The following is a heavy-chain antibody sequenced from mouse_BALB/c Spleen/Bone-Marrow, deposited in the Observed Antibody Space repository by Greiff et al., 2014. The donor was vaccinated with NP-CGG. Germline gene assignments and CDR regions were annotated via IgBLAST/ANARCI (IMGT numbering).Heavy chain of an antibody. CDR2: IDPENGDT. D-gene: IGHD2-4*01. CDR3: NARGDYDFDYFDY. Sequence: EVKLMESGAELVRSGASVKLSCTASGFNIKDYYMHWVKQRPEQGLEWIGWIDPENGDTAYAPKFQGKATMTAATSSNTSFLQLSSLTSEDTAVYYCNARGDYDFDYFDYWGQGTTLTVSS. CDR1: GFNIKDYY. J-gene: IGHJ2*01. V-gene: IGHV14-4*02.